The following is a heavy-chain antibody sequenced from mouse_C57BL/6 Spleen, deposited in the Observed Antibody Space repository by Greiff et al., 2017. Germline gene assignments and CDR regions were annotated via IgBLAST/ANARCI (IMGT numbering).Heavy chain of an antibody. CDR1: GFTFSSYG. J-gene: IGHJ2*01. Sequence: EVKLMESGGDLVKPGGSLKLSCAASGFTFSSYGMSWVRQTPDKRLEWVATISSGGSYTYYPDSVKGRFTISRDNAKNTLYLQMSSLKSEDTAMYYCARQTVTDYFDYWGQGTTLTVSS. CDR3: ARQTVTDYFDY. CDR2: ISSGGSYT. D-gene: IGHD2-12*01. V-gene: IGHV5-6*01.